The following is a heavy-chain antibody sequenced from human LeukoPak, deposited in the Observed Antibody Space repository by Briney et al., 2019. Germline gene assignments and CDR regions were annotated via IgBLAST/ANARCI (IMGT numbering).Heavy chain of an antibody. CDR3: VKDSSWMGEYYFDY. D-gene: IGHD3-16*01. CDR1: GFTFSSYW. CDR2: IRYDESNE. Sequence: GGSLRLSCAASGFTFSSYWMHWVRQAPGKGLEWVAFIRYDESNEYYADTVKGRFTISRDNSKNTLYLQMNSLRADDTAVYYCVKDSSWMGEYYFDYWGQGTLVTVSS. J-gene: IGHJ4*02. V-gene: IGHV3-30*02.